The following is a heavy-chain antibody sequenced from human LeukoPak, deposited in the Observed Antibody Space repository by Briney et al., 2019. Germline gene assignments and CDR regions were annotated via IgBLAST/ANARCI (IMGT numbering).Heavy chain of an antibody. CDR1: GYTFTSYG. J-gene: IGHJ3*02. D-gene: IGHD5-18*01. Sequence: ASVKVSCKAFGYTFTSYGINWVRQAPGQGLEWMGWITPYNNDAKYAQKFQGRVTMTTDTSTDIAYMDLRSLGSDDTAMYYCARDLIYDNTGSARDTNDAFDIWGQGTMLIVSS. CDR2: ITPYNNDA. CDR3: ARDLIYDNTGSARDTNDAFDI. V-gene: IGHV1-18*04.